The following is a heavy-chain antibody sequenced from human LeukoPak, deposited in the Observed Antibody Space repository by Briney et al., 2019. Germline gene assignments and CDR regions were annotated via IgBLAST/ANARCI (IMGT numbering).Heavy chain of an antibody. J-gene: IGHJ5*02. CDR2: IKQDGSEK. V-gene: IGHV3-7*01. D-gene: IGHD5-18*01. CDR3: VRDWPGDSYGADP. CDR1: GFTFSSYW. Sequence: GGSLRLSCAASGFTFSSYWMSWVRQAPGKGPEWVANIKQDGSEKYYVDSVKGRFTISRDNAKNSLYLQMNSLRADDTAVYYCVRDWPGDSYGADPWGQGTLVTVSS.